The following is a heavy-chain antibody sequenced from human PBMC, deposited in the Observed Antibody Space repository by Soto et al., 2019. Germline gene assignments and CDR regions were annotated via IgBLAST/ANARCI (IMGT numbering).Heavy chain of an antibody. V-gene: IGHV4-30-4*01. J-gene: IGHJ4*02. CDR1: DGSVSSGSYY. D-gene: IGHD3-16*01. CDR2: IYYSGNT. Sequence: TSETLSLTCTVSDGSVSSGSYYWSWIRQPPGKGLEWIGHIYYSGNTDYNPSLKSRLAISIDTSKNQFSLKLSSVTAADTAVYFCAREGGESSDGLYYFDSWGQGSLVTVSS. CDR3: AREGGESSDGLYYFDS.